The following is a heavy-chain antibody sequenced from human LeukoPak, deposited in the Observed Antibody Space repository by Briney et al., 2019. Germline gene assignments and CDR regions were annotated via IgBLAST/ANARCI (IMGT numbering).Heavy chain of an antibody. V-gene: IGHV1-2*02. CDR2: INPNGGGT. CDR3: ARDLEGYHYGSGNYPQ. Sequence: ASVEVSCKASGYTFTGYYIHWVRQAPGQGLEWMGLINPNGGGTNYAQKFQGRVTMTRDTSISTAYMELNSLTSDDTAVYYCARDLEGYHYGSGNYPQWGQGTLVTVSS. J-gene: IGHJ4*02. CDR1: GYTFTGYY. D-gene: IGHD3-10*01.